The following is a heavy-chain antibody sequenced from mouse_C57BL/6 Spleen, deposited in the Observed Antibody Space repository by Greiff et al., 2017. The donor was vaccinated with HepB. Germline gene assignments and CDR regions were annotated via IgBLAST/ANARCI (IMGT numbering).Heavy chain of an antibody. J-gene: IGHJ2*01. CDR1: GYAFSSSW. V-gene: IGHV1-82*01. CDR2: IYPGDGDT. Sequence: VQLQESGPELVKPGAPVKISCKASGYAFSSSWMNWVKQRPGKGLEWIGRIYPGDGDTNYNGKFKGKATLTADKSSSTAYMQLSSLTSEDSAVYFCARAYYFDYWGQGTTLTVSS. CDR3: ARAYYFDY.